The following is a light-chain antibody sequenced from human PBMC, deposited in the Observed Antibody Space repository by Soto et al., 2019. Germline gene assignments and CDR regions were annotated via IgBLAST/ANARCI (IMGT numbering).Light chain of an antibody. V-gene: IGLV2-23*01. CDR3: WSYAGSSTSV. J-gene: IGLJ1*01. CDR1: SSDVGSYNL. CDR2: EGT. Sequence: QSVLTQPASVSESPGQSITISCTGTSSDVGSYNLVSWYQQHPGKAPKLMIYEGTKRPSGVSDRFSGSKSGNTASLTISGLQAEDEADYYCWSYAGSSTSVFGTGTKVTVL.